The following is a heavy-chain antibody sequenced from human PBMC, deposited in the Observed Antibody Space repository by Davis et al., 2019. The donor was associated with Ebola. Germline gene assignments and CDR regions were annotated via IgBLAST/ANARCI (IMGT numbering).Heavy chain of an antibody. CDR2: ISASGDRT. J-gene: IGHJ4*02. Sequence: PGGSLRLSCAASGFTFYNYAIPWVRQAPGKGLEWVSSISASGDRTYYADSVRGRFTISRDNSRNTLYLQMNSLTAEDTAVYYCAKETAAIPTRTDYWGQGTLVTVS. V-gene: IGHV3-23*01. CDR1: GFTFYNYA. D-gene: IGHD2-2*01. CDR3: AKETAAIPTRTDY.